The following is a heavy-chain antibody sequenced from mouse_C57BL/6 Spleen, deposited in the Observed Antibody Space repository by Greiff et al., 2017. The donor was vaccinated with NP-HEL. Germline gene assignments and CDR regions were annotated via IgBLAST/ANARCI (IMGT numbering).Heavy chain of an antibody. CDR2: ISYDGSN. CDR1: GYSITSGYY. D-gene: IGHD4-1*01. Sequence: EVKLQESGPGLVKPSQSLSLTCSVTGYSITSGYYWNWIRQFPGNKLEWMGYISYDGSNNYNPSLKNRISITRDTSKNQFFLKLNSVTTEDTATYYCARDRDWEGFDYWGQGTTLTVSS. CDR3: ARDRDWEGFDY. V-gene: IGHV3-6*01. J-gene: IGHJ2*01.